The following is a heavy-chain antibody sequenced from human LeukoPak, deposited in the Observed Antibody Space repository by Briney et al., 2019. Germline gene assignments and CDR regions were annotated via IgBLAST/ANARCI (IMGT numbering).Heavy chain of an antibody. Sequence: SETLSLTCTVSGGSISSYYWSWIRQPPGKGLEWIGYIYYSGSTNYNSSLESRVTISVDRSKNQFSLKLSSVTAADTAVYYCARTSIAARRANAFDIWGQGTMVTVSS. J-gene: IGHJ3*02. V-gene: IGHV4-59*12. CDR2: IYYSGST. D-gene: IGHD6-6*01. CDR1: GGSISSYY. CDR3: ARTSIAARRANAFDI.